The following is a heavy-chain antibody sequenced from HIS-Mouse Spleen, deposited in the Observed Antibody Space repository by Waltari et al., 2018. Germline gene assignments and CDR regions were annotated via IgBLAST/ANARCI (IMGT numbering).Heavy chain of an antibody. Sequence: VQLVQSGAEVKKPGSSVKVSCKASGYTFTRYGIRWVRQDPGQGLEWMGWISAYNGNTNDAQKLQGRVTMTTDTSTSTAYMELRSLRSDDTAVYYCARDHSSSWYYYYYGMDVWGQGTTVTVSS. CDR2: ISAYNGNT. D-gene: IGHD6-13*01. CDR1: GYTFTRYG. J-gene: IGHJ6*02. CDR3: ARDHSSSWYYYYYGMDV. V-gene: IGHV1-18*01.